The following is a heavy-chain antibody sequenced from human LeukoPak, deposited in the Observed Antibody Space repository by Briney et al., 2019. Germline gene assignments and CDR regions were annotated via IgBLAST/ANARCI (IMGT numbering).Heavy chain of an antibody. D-gene: IGHD3-22*01. CDR2: IYTSGST. V-gene: IGHV4-4*07. J-gene: IGHJ3*02. CDR1: GGSISSYY. Sequence: SETLSRNGTVSGGSISSYYWSWIRQPAGKGLEWIGRIYTSGSTNYNPSLKSRVTMSVDTSKTKLSLKLSSVTAADTAVYYCARDSLYDSGGYSDAFDTWGQGTMVTVSS. CDR3: ARDSLYDSGGYSDAFDT.